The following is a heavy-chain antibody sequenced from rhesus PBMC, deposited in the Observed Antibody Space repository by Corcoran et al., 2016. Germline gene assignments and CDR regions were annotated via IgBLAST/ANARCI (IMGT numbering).Heavy chain of an antibody. D-gene: IGHD3S6*01. Sequence: QVQLQESGPGLVKPSETLSLTCAVSGGSFSSYWWSWIRQPPGKGLEWIGEINGNSGSTNYNPSLKSRVTISKDASKNQFTLNLSSVTAADTAVYYCARLGDDYGYYYTPYFDYWGQGVLVTVSS. CDR1: GGSFSSYW. CDR3: ARLGDDYGYYYTPYFDY. J-gene: IGHJ4*01. V-gene: IGHV4-80*01. CDR2: INGNSGST.